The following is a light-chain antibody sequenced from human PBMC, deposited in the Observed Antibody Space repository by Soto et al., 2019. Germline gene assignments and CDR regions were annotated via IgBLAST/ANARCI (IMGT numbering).Light chain of an antibody. CDR2: GAS. J-gene: IGKJ1*01. Sequence: GLTKSPDTLSLSPGERATLSCRASQSVRDTYLAWYQQKPGQAPSLLIYGASNRATGVPDRFSGSGSGTDFALTISRLEPEDFALYYCQYCAISAGTFGQGTKVDIK. V-gene: IGKV3-20*01. CDR1: QSVRDTY. CDR3: QYCAISAGT.